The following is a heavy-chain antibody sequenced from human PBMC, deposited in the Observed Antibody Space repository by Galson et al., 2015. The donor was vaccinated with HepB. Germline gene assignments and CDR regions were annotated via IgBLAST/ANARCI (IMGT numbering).Heavy chain of an antibody. CDR2: TYYRSKWYN. CDR1: GDSVSSTSAA. Sequence: CAISGDSVSSTSAAWNWIRQSPSRGLEWLGRTYYRSKWYNGYAVSVKSRITINPDTSKNQFSLQLNSVTPEDTAVYYCARSQWLVTPRFDYWGQGTLVTVSS. CDR3: ARSQWLVTPRFDY. V-gene: IGHV6-1*01. D-gene: IGHD6-19*01. J-gene: IGHJ4*02.